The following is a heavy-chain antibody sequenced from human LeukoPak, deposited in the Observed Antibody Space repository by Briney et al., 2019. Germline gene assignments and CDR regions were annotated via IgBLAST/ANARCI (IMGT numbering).Heavy chain of an antibody. CDR1: GFTFSNYA. D-gene: IGHD2-2*01. Sequence: GGSLRLSCAASGFTFSNYAMSWVRQAPGKGLEWVSGISGSGGYTYYADSVKGRFTISRDNSNNTPHLQMNSLRAEDTAVYYCAKDLYCSSTSCYMDVWGKGTTVTVSS. CDR3: AKDLYCSSTSCYMDV. V-gene: IGHV3-23*01. J-gene: IGHJ6*03. CDR2: ISGSGGYT.